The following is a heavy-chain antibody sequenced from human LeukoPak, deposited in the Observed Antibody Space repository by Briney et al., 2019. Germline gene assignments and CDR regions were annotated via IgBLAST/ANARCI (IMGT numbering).Heavy chain of an antibody. Sequence: ASVKVSCKATGYTFTYYDINWVRQATGQGLEWMGWMNPNSGNTVYAQKFQGRVSMTSDTSMTTAYMELSGLTFDGTAVYYCVRRLDTIEFDPWGQGTLVTVSS. CDR2: MNPNSGNT. V-gene: IGHV1-8*01. D-gene: IGHD5-12*01. J-gene: IGHJ5*02. CDR3: VRRLDTIEFDP. CDR1: GYTFTYYD.